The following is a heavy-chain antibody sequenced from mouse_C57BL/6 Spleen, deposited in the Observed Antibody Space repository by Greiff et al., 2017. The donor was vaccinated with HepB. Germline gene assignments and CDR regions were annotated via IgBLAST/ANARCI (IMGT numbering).Heavy chain of an antibody. CDR2: IHPNSGST. CDR1: GYTFTSYW. V-gene: IGHV1-64*01. Sequence: VQLQQPGAELVKPGASVKLSCKASGYTFTSYWMHWVKQRPGQGLEWIGMIHPNSGSTNYNEKFKSKATLTVDKSSSTAYMQLSSLTSEDSAVYYCAREGVSTMVTTEYFDYWGQGTTLTVSS. CDR3: AREGVSTMVTTEYFDY. J-gene: IGHJ2*01. D-gene: IGHD2-2*01.